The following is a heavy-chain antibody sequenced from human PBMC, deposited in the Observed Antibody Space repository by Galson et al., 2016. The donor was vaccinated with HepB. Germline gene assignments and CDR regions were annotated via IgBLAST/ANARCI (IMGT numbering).Heavy chain of an antibody. V-gene: IGHV3-23*01. D-gene: IGHD3-10*01. CDR1: GFTFSSYA. J-gene: IGHJ4*02. CDR3: AKDTLLWFGELSILDY. Sequence: SLRLSCAAAGFTFSSYAMSWVRQAPGKGLEWVSAISGTGGSTYYANSVKGRFTISRDNSKKTLYLQMNSLRAEDTAVYYCAKDTLLWFGELSILDYWGQGTLVTVSS. CDR2: ISGTGGST.